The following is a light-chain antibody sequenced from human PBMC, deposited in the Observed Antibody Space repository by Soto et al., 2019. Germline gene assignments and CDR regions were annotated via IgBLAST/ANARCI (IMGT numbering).Light chain of an antibody. Sequence: QSALTQPASVSDSPGQSITISCTGTSSDVGGSNHVSWYQQHPSKAPKLMIYDVTNRPSGVSHRFSGSKSGSTASLIISGLQAEDEADYYCVSFTSSTTYVFGTGTKLTVL. J-gene: IGLJ1*01. CDR1: SSDVGGSNH. CDR3: VSFTSSTTYV. CDR2: DVT. V-gene: IGLV2-14*01.